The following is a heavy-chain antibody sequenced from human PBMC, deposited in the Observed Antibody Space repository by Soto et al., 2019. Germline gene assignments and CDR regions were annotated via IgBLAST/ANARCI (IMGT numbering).Heavy chain of an antibody. D-gene: IGHD6-6*01. J-gene: IGHJ4*02. CDR1: GFTFSSYA. CDR3: AKHRGTTSSNLDY. Sequence: GGSLRLSCAASGFTFSSYAMSWVRQAPGKGLEWVSGISSSGDSTYYADSVKGRFTISRDNSKDTLYLQMNSLRAEDTAVYYCAKHRGTTSSNLDYWGQGTLVTVS. V-gene: IGHV3-23*01. CDR2: ISSSGDST.